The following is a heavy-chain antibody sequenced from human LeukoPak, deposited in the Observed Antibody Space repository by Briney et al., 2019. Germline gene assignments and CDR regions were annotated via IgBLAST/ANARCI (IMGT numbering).Heavy chain of an antibody. V-gene: IGHV1-2*02. CDR1: GYTFTGYF. CDR3: SRAHY. Sequence: ASVKVSCKASGYTFTGYFMHWVRQAPGQGLEWMGWINPDSGGTNYAQNFQGRVTMTRDTSINTAYMELRTLRSDDTAVYYCSRAHYWGQGTLVTVSS. J-gene: IGHJ4*02. CDR2: INPDSGGT.